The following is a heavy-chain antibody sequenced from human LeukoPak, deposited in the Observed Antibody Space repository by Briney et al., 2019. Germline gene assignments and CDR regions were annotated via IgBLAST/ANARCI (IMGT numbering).Heavy chain of an antibody. CDR3: ARVGEEVLLWFGEHYGMDV. V-gene: IGHV1-18*01. Sequence: ASVKVSCKASGYTFTSYGISSVRQAPGQGLEWMGWTSAYNGNTNYAQKLRGRVTMTTDTSPSTAYMELRSLRSDDTAVYYCARVGEEVLLWFGEHYGMDVWGQGTTVTVSS. CDR2: TSAYNGNT. CDR1: GYTFTSYG. D-gene: IGHD3-10*01. J-gene: IGHJ6*02.